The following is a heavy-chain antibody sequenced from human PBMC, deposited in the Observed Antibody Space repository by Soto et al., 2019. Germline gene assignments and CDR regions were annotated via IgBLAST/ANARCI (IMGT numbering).Heavy chain of an antibody. CDR2: ISSSSSYI. D-gene: IGHD2-15*01. Sequence: EVQLVESGGGLVKPGGSLRLSCAASGFTFSSYSMNWVRQAPGKGLEWVSSISSSSSYIYYADSVKGRFTISRDNAKSSLYLQMNSLRADDTAVYYCARAVGYCSGGSCLPFDYWGQGTLVTVSS. CDR3: ARAVGYCSGGSCLPFDY. CDR1: GFTFSSYS. J-gene: IGHJ4*02. V-gene: IGHV3-21*01.